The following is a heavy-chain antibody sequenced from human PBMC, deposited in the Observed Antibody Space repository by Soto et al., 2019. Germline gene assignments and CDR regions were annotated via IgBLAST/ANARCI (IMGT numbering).Heavy chain of an antibody. CDR1: GFSFSNYS. J-gene: IGHJ6*02. D-gene: IGHD6-13*01. CDR2: ISSSSRTI. Sequence: PGGSLRLSCAASGFSFSNYSMNWVRQAPGEGLEWVSYISSSSRTIYYADSVKGRFTVSRDNAKNSLYLQMNSLRDEDTAVYYCATDRREYTSTWYFGMDVWGQGTTVTVSS. V-gene: IGHV3-48*02. CDR3: ATDRREYTSTWYFGMDV.